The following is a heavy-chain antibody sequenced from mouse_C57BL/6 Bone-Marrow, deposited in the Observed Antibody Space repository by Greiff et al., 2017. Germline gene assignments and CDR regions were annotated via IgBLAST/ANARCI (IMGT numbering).Heavy chain of an antibody. D-gene: IGHD2-2*01. CDR3: ARGGGYYNAMDY. CDR2: INYDGSST. J-gene: IGHJ4*01. CDR1: GFTFSDYY. V-gene: IGHV5-16*01. Sequence: EVHLVESEGGLVQPGSSMKLSCTASGFTFSDYYMAWVRQVPEKGLEWVANINYDGSSTYYLASLKSRFIISRDNATNILYLQMSSRKSEDKAAYYCARGGGYYNAMDYWGQGTSVTVSA.